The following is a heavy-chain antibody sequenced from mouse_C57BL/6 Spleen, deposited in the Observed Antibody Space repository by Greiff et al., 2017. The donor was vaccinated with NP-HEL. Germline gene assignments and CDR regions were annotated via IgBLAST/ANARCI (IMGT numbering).Heavy chain of an antibody. Sequence: VQLQQSGAELVKPGASVKLSCKASGYTFTSYWMHWVKQRPGQGLEWIGMIHPNSGSTNYNEKFKSKATLTVDKSSSTAYMQLSSLTSEDSAVYYCAREVMDYPYAMDYWGQGTSVTVSS. J-gene: IGHJ4*01. CDR1: GYTFTSYW. CDR2: IHPNSGST. CDR3: AREVMDYPYAMDY. D-gene: IGHD2-3*01. V-gene: IGHV1-64*01.